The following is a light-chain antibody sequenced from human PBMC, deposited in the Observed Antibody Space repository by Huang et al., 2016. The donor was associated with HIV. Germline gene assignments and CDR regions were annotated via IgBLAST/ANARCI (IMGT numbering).Light chain of an antibody. Sequence: EIVLTQSPATLSLSPGERATLSCRASQSVSRYLAWYHQKPGQAPRLLIYESSNRATGIPARFRGRGSAKYFTLTIGSLEPEDFAFYYCQTRTNWGLIFGGGTKVEIK. V-gene: IGKV3-11*01. CDR1: QSVSRY. J-gene: IGKJ4*01. CDR3: QTRTNWGLI. CDR2: ESS.